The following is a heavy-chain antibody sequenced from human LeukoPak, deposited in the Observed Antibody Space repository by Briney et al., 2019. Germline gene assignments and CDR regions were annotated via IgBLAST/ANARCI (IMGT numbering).Heavy chain of an antibody. CDR2: IYTSGST. V-gene: IGHV4-4*09. CDR3: ARHDGRYDILTGYYIQSDAFDI. D-gene: IGHD3-9*01. Sequence: PSETLSLTCTVSGGSISSYYWSWIRQPPGKGLEWIGYIYTSGSTNYNPSLKSRVTISVDTSRNQFSLKLSSVTAADTAVYYCARHDGRYDILTGYYIQSDAFDIWGQGTMVTVSS. CDR1: GGSISSYY. J-gene: IGHJ3*02.